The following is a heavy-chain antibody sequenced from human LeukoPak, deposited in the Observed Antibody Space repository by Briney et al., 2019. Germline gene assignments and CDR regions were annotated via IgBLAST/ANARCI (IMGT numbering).Heavy chain of an antibody. CDR3: ARKGGAPESSSIAYYMDV. CDR2: IKQDGSEK. CDR1: GFTFSSYW. J-gene: IGHJ6*03. V-gene: IGHV3-7*03. Sequence: GGSLRLSCAASGFTFSSYWMSWVRQAPGKGPEWVANIKQDGSEKYYVDSVKGRFTISRDNSKNTLYLQMNSLRAEDTAVYYCARKGGAPESSSIAYYMDVWGKGTTVTVSS. D-gene: IGHD6-6*01.